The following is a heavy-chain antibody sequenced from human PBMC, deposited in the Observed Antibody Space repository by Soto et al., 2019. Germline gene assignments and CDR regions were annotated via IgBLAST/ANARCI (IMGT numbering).Heavy chain of an antibody. V-gene: IGHV4-30-2*01. J-gene: IGHJ3*02. CDR2: IYHSGST. CDR3: AGRSSGRADALDI. CDR1: GGSISSGGYS. Sequence: SETLSLTCAVSGGSISSGGYSWSWIRQPPGKGLEWIGYIYHSGSTYYNPSLKSRVTISVDRSKNQFSLKLSSVTAADTAVYYCAGRSSGRADALDIGGQGTMDTVSS. D-gene: IGHD6-19*01.